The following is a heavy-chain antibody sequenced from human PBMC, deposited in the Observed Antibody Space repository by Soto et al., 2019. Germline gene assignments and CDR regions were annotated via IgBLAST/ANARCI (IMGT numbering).Heavy chain of an antibody. CDR3: AKEATISGYFDY. CDR1: GFTFSSYA. CDR2: ISGSGGST. Sequence: GCRSLSCQASGFTFSSYAMSWVRQAPGKGREWVSAISGSGGSTYYADSVKGRFTISRDNSKNKLYLQMNSLRAEDTAVYYCAKEATISGYFDYWGQGTLVTVYS. J-gene: IGHJ4*02. V-gene: IGHV3-23*01. D-gene: IGHD5-12*01.